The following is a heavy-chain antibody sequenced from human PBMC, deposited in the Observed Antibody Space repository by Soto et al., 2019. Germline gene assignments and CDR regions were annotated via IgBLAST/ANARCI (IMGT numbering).Heavy chain of an antibody. V-gene: IGHV4-34*01. CDR1: GGSFSGYY. CDR3: ASSNIAAAGFYYYGMDV. D-gene: IGHD6-13*01. CDR2: IYHSGST. Sequence: PSETLSLTCAVYGGSFSGYYWSWIRQPPGKGLEWIGYIYHSGSTYYNPSLKSRVTISVDRSKNQFSLKLSSVTAADTAVYYCASSNIAAAGFYYYGMDVWGRGTTVTVSS. J-gene: IGHJ6*02.